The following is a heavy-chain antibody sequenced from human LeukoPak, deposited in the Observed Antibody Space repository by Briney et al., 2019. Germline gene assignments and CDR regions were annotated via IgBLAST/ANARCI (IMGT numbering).Heavy chain of an antibody. Sequence: SETLSLTCAVYGGSFSGYYWSWIRQPPGKGLEWIGEINHSGSTNYNPSLKSRVTISVDTSKNQFSLKLSSVTAADTAVYYCARGRWVPPRSGGSCPSRALDYWGQGTLVTVSS. CDR3: ARGRWVPPRSGGSCPSRALDY. V-gene: IGHV4-34*01. CDR1: GGSFSGYY. J-gene: IGHJ4*02. D-gene: IGHD2-15*01. CDR2: INHSGST.